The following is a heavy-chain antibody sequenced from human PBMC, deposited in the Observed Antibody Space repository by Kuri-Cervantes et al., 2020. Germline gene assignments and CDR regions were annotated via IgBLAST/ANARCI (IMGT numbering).Heavy chain of an antibody. CDR3: TTDIVVVPAATVEFYYYGMDV. CDR2: ISWDGGST. D-gene: IGHD2-2*01. V-gene: IGHV3-43*01. J-gene: IGHJ6*02. Sequence: GESLKISCAASGFTFDDYTMHWVRQAPGKGLEWVSLISWDGGSTYYADSVKGRFTISRDNSKNSLYLQMSSLRTEDTALYYCTTDIVVVPAATVEFYYYGMDVWGQGTTVTVSS. CDR1: GFTFDDYT.